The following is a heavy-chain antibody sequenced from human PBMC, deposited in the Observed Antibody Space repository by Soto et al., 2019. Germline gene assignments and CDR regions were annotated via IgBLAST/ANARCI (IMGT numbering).Heavy chain of an antibody. D-gene: IGHD6-13*01. J-gene: IGHJ6*02. Sequence: QVQLVQFGAEVKKPGASVKVSCKASGYTFTGYYMHWVRQAPGQGLEWMGWINPNSGGTNYAQKFQGWVTMTRDTSISTAYMELSRLRSDDTAVYYCARELRGIAAAGREDYYGMDVWGQGTTVTVSS. CDR3: ARELRGIAAAGREDYYGMDV. V-gene: IGHV1-2*04. CDR2: INPNSGGT. CDR1: GYTFTGYY.